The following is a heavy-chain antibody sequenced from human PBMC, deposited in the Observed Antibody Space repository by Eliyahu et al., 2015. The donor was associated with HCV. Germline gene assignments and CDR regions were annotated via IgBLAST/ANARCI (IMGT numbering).Heavy chain of an antibody. CDR1: GYRISXNX. D-gene: IGHD2-15*01. J-gene: IGHJ4*02. V-gene: IGHV3-53*01. CDR3: AGHYCSRGTCHFDS. Sequence: EGQLVESGGGLIQPGGSLRLSCEVSGYRISXNXMSWVRQGPGXGLEWVSIIYRGGSTSYADSVKGRFTIYRDDSKNMVYLQMNSLRADDTAVYYCAGHYCSRGTCHFDSWGPGTLVSASS. CDR2: IYRGGST.